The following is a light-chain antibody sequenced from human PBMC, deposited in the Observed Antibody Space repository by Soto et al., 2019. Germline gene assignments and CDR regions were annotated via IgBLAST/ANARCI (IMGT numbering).Light chain of an antibody. J-gene: IGKJ1*01. CDR2: DAS. V-gene: IGKV3-11*01. CDR3: LQGSNLPPWT. Sequence: EIVLTQSPATLSLSPGERATLSCRASQSVSSYLAWYQQKPGPAPRLLIYDASNRATGIPARFSGSGSGTGLTPAISGLEPEDFEAYDCLQGSNLPPWTFRRGTKVEIK. CDR1: QSVSSY.